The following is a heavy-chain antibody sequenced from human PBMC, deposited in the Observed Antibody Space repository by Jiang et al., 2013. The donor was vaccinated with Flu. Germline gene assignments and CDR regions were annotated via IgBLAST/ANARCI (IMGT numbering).Heavy chain of an antibody. CDR3: ARLFKPRSGELRGGDWFDP. V-gene: IGHV4-39*01. CDR1: GGSIRSNSYY. J-gene: IGHJ5*02. CDR2: IFNSGSV. D-gene: IGHD1-26*01. Sequence: LLKPSETLSLTCTVSGGSIRSNSYYWGWIRQPPGKGLEWIGSIFNSGSVYYNPSLKSRVTISADKSKNQFSLRLSSVTVADTAVYYCARLFKPRSGELRGGDWFDPWGPGEPWSPCPQ.